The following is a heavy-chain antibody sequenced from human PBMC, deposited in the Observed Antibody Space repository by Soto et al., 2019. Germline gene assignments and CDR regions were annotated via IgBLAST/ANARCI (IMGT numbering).Heavy chain of an antibody. Sequence: QVQLVESGGGVVQPGKSRRLSCAGSGFIFSSYGMHWVRQAPGKGLEWVAFISYDGSNKYYGDSVKGRVTISRDNSKNTEDLQINSLRVEDTAVYFCAKALGELSPESFDYWGQGTLVTVSS. CDR1: GFIFSSYG. V-gene: IGHV3-30*18. CDR3: AKALGELSPESFDY. CDR2: ISYDGSNK. D-gene: IGHD1-7*01. J-gene: IGHJ4*02.